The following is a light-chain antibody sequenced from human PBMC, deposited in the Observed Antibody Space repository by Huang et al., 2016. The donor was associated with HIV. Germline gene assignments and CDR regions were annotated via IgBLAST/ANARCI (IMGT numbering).Light chain of an antibody. CDR1: QSISSY. V-gene: IGKV1-39*01. CDR3: QQSYSTHT. Sequence: DIQMTQSPSSLSASVGDRVTITCRASQSISSYLNWYQQKPGKAPNLLVYAASSLQSGVPSRFSGSGSGTDFTLTISSLQAEEFATYYCQQSYSTHTFGQGTKLEIK. CDR2: AAS. J-gene: IGKJ2*01.